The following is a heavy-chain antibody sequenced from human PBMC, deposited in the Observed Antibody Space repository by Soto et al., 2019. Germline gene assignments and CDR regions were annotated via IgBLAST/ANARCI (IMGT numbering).Heavy chain of an antibody. D-gene: IGHD3-16*01. CDR1: GFPFSSYS. V-gene: IGHV3-64D*06. CDR2: ITNNGGST. J-gene: IGHJ4*02. Sequence: GGSLILSCSASGFPFSSYSMHWVRQAPGKGLEYISAITNNGGSTYYADSVQDRFTISRDNSKNTLYLQMSSLRAEDTAVYYCGKDSGSTMITRGVYWGQGTLVSVAS. CDR3: GKDSGSTMITRGVY.